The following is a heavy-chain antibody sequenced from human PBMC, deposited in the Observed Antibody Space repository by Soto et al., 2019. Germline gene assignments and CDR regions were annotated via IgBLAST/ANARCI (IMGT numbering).Heavy chain of an antibody. D-gene: IGHD2-21*02. V-gene: IGHV5-51*01. CDR2: IYPGDSDT. J-gene: IGHJ6*02. CDR3: ASMYKQGRENHYGDRSMDI. CDR1: GYSFTSYW. Sequence: PGESLKISCKGSGYSFTSYWIGWVRQMPGKGLEWMGIIYPGDSDTRYSPSFQGQVTISADKSISTAYLQWSSLKASDTAMYYCASMYKQGRENHYGDRSMDIWGQGTMVTVSS.